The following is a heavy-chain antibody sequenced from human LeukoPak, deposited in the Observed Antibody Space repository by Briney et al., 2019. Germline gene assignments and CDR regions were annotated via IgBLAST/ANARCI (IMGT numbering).Heavy chain of an antibody. J-gene: IGHJ4*02. CDR1: GFIYSSYS. V-gene: IGHV3-21*04. CDR2: ISSSRSYI. D-gene: IGHD6-13*01. Sequence: KPGGSLTLPCAPSGFIYSSYSMNWVRQAPAKGLQWFSSISSSRSYIYYADSVKGRFNISRDNAKNSLYLQMNSLTADDTGAEYCARNAGSSSGYEEEFDYWGQGTLDRVSS. CDR3: ARNAGSSSGYEEEFDY.